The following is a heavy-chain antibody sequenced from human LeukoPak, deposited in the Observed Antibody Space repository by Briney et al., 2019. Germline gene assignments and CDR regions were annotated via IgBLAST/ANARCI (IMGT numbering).Heavy chain of an antibody. J-gene: IGHJ5*02. CDR3: ARVRTGTTNWFDP. CDR1: GFTFSSYW. V-gene: IGHV3-7*04. Sequence: GTLTLSWAASGFTFSSYWMRWVRQAPGKGREEGATINQNGGGKYYVDSVKGRFTISRDNAKNSLHLQMSSLRAEDTAVYYCARVRTGTTNWFDPWGQGTLVSVSS. D-gene: IGHD1-1*01. CDR2: INQNGGGK.